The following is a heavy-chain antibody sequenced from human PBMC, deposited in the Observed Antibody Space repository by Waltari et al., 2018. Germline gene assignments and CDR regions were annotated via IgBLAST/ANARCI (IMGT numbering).Heavy chain of an antibody. CDR1: GFSLSTSGVG. J-gene: IGHJ4*02. V-gene: IGHV2-5*01. Sequence: QITLKESGPTLVKPTQTLTLTCTFSGFSLSTSGVGVGWIRQPPGKALEWLALIYWNDDKRYSPSLKSRLTITKDTSKNQVVLTMTNMDPVDTATYYCARAYSSSPTFDYWGQETLVTVSS. D-gene: IGHD6-6*01. CDR2: IYWNDDK. CDR3: ARAYSSSPTFDY.